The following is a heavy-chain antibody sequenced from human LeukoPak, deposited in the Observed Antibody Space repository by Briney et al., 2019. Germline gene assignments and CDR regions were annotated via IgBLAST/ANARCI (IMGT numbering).Heavy chain of an antibody. D-gene: IGHD6-13*01. CDR3: AREAGAGNGGDV. CDR2: ISSSSSYI. Sequence: GGSLRLSCAASGFTFSSYSMNWVRQAPGKGLEWVSSISSSSSYIYYADSVKGRFTISRDNAKNSLYLQMNSLRAEDTAVYYCAREAGAGNGGDVWGKGTTVNVFS. J-gene: IGHJ6*03. CDR1: GFTFSSYS. V-gene: IGHV3-21*01.